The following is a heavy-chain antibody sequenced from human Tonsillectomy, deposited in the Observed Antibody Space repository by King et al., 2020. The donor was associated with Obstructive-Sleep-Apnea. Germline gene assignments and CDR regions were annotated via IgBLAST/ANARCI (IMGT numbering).Heavy chain of an antibody. J-gene: IGHJ6*02. CDR2: ISSSSSYI. Sequence: VQLVESGGGLVKPGGSLRLSCAASGFTFSTYSMNWVRQAPGMGLELVSSISSSSSYIYYADSVKGRFTISSDNAKNSVYLQMNSLRAEDTAVYYCARDLTARVSSYYYYGMDVWGQGTTVTVSS. CDR3: ARDLTARVSSYYYYGMDV. V-gene: IGHV3-21*06. D-gene: IGHD5/OR15-5a*01. CDR1: GFTFSTYS.